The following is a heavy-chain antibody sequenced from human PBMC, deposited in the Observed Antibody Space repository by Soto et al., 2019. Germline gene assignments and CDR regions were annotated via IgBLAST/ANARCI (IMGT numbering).Heavy chain of an antibody. Sequence: GASVKVSCKASGYTFTSYGIGWVRQAPGQGLEWMGWISAYNGNTNYAQKLQGRVTMTTDTSTSTAYMELSSLRSEDTAVYYCARDRRGGIAVAYYYYYGMDVWGQGTKVTVSS. CDR3: ARDRRGGIAVAYYYYYGMDV. CDR2: ISAYNGNT. V-gene: IGHV1-18*01. D-gene: IGHD6-19*01. J-gene: IGHJ6*02. CDR1: GYTFTSYG.